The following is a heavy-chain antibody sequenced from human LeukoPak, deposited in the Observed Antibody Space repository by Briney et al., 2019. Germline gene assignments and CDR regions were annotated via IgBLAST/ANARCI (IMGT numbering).Heavy chain of an antibody. CDR1: GYTFTTYG. Sequence: GGSVTVSCKASGYTFTTYGISWVRQAPGQGLEGMGWISAYNGNTNYAQKLQGRVTMTTDTSTSTAYMELRSLRSDDTAVYYCARGPDCSGGTCYSQYSDYWGQGTLVTASS. D-gene: IGHD2-15*01. CDR3: ARGPDCSGGTCYSQYSDY. V-gene: IGHV1-18*01. J-gene: IGHJ4*02. CDR2: ISAYNGNT.